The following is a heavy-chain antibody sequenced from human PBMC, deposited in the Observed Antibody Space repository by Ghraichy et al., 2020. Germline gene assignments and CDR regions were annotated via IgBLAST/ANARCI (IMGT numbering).Heavy chain of an antibody. J-gene: IGHJ4*02. V-gene: IGHV4-4*02. CDR1: GASVSSSNW. CDR2: ISNSGST. Sequence: SETLSLTCAVSGASVSSSNWWNWVRQSPDKGLEWIGEISNSGSTNYNPSLKGRVTVSVDKSKNQFSLRFSSVTAADTAVYYCARVTSGCSRASCYLDDWGRGTQVTVSS. CDR3: ARVTSGCSRASCYLDD. D-gene: IGHD2-2*01.